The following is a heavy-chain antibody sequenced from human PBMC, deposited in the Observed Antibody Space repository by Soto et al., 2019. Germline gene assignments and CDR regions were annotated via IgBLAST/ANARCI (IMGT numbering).Heavy chain of an antibody. CDR2: ISGTGGNT. D-gene: IGHD6-19*01. J-gene: IGHJ4*02. Sequence: VGSLRLSCAASGFTFSSYAMAWVRQAPGKGLEWVSTISGTGGNTYFADSVKGRFTISRDNSKNTLYFQMNSLGAEDTAVYYCAKFSGVAGQFDYWGQGTLVTVYS. V-gene: IGHV3-23*01. CDR3: AKFSGVAGQFDY. CDR1: GFTFSSYA.